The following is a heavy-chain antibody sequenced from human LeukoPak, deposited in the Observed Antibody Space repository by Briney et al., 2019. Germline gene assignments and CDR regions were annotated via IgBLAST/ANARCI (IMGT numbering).Heavy chain of an antibody. CDR1: GGTFSSYA. Sequence: GASVKVSCKASGGTFSSYAISWVRQAPGQGLEWMGGIIPIFGTANYAQKFQGRVTITADESTSTAYMELSSLRSEDTAVYYCARAADLSSTSHYYYYYMDVWGKGTTVTISS. CDR3: ARAADLSSTSHYYYYYMDV. J-gene: IGHJ6*03. V-gene: IGHV1-69*13. CDR2: IIPIFGTA. D-gene: IGHD2-2*01.